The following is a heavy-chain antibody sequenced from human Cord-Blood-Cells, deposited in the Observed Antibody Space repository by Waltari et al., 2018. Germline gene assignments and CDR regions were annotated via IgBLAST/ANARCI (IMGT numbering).Heavy chain of an antibody. Sequence: QVQLQESGPGLVKPSETLSLTCTVSGGSISSYYWSWIRQPAGKGLEWIGRSYTSGSPNYNPSLKSRVTMSVDTSKNQFSLKLSSVTAADTAVYYCARASGSRGRNYYYYMDVWGKGTTVTVSS. J-gene: IGHJ6*03. D-gene: IGHD3-10*01. CDR2: SYTSGSP. CDR1: GGSISSYY. CDR3: ARASGSRGRNYYYYMDV. V-gene: IGHV4-4*07.